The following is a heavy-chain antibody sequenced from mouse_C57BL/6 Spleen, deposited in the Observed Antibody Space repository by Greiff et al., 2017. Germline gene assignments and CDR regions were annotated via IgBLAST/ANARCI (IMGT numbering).Heavy chain of an antibody. D-gene: IGHD1-1*01. CDR3: ASPYYYGSSDWYFDV. V-gene: IGHV5-17*01. CDR1: GFTFSDYG. J-gene: IGHJ1*03. Sequence: EVQLVESGGGLVKPGGSLKLSCAASGFTFSDYGMHWVRQAPEKGLEWVAYISSGSSTIYYADTVKGRFTISRDNAKNTLFLQMTSLRSEDTAMYYCASPYYYGSSDWYFDVWGTGTTVTVSS. CDR2: ISSGSSTI.